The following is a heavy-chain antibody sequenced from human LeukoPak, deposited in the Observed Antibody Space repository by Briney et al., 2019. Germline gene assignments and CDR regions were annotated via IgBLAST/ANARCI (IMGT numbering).Heavy chain of an antibody. Sequence: GGSLRLSCAASGFTFSTYAMSWVRQAPGKGLEWVSAISGGGGNTYYADSVKGRFTISRDNSKNTLYLQMNSLRAGDTAVYYCASSGAVTTYGYYYYGMDVWGQGTTVTVSS. D-gene: IGHD4-17*01. V-gene: IGHV3-23*01. CDR2: ISGGGGNT. CDR1: GFTFSTYA. CDR3: ASSGAVTTYGYYYYGMDV. J-gene: IGHJ6*02.